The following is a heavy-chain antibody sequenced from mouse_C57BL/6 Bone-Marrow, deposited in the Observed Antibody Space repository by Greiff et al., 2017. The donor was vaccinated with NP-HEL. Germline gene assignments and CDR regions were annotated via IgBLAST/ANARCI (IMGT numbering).Heavy chain of an antibody. CDR3: AREGGVWFAY. Sequence: VQLQQSGAELARPGASVKLSCKASGYTFTSYGISWVKQRTGQGLEWIGEIYPRSGNTYYNEKFKGKATLTADKSSSTAYMELRSLTAEDSAVYFWAREGGVWFAYWGQGTLVTVSA. CDR2: IYPRSGNT. CDR1: GYTFTSYG. J-gene: IGHJ3*01. V-gene: IGHV1-81*01.